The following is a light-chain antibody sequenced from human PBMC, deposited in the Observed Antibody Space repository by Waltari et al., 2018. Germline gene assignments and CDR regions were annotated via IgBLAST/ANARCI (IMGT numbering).Light chain of an antibody. V-gene: IGKV3-15*01. J-gene: IGKJ2*01. Sequence: ETVMTQSPATLSVSPGERATLSCRASQSLTTNFAWYQQKPGQAPRLLIYGASTRATGIPARFTGSGSGTEFTLTISSLQSEDSAVYYCQQYHHWPLYTFGQGTKLEIK. CDR1: QSLTTN. CDR2: GAS. CDR3: QQYHHWPLYT.